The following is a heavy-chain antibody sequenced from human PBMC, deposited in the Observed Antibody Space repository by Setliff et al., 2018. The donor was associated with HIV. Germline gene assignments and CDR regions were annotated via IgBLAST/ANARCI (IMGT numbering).Heavy chain of an antibody. D-gene: IGHD4-17*01. CDR1: GYTFSSDE. V-gene: IGHV1-8*01. Sequence: ASVKVSCKASGYTFSSDEIGWVRHVTGQGFEWMGWMHPGSGNTDFAAKFQGRVTMTRDTSTQTAYMELTSLTFHDTAVYYCAVDGDYAGGVGYWGQGTLVTVSS. J-gene: IGHJ4*02. CDR3: AVDGDYAGGVGY. CDR2: MHPGSGNT.